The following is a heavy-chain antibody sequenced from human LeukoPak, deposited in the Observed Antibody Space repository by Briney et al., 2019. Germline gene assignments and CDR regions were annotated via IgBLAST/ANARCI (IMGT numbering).Heavy chain of an antibody. CDR1: GGSLSGYY. CDR2: INHSGST. J-gene: IGHJ4*02. CDR3: ARRNSGWPLDFDY. V-gene: IGHV4-34*01. Sequence: PSETLSLTCAVYGGSLSGYYWSWIRQPPGKGLEWIGEINHSGSTNYNPSLKSRVTISVDTSKNQFSLKLSSVTAADTAVYYCARRNSGWPLDFDYWGQGTLVTVSS. D-gene: IGHD6-19*01.